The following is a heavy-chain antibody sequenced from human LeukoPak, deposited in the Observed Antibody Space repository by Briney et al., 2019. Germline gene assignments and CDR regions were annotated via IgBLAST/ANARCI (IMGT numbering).Heavy chain of an antibody. CDR1: GFMFSTYW. V-gene: IGHV3-7*01. CDR3: ARDPPGTAVAGYDY. CDR2: MNQEGSEK. D-gene: IGHD6-19*01. J-gene: IGHJ4*02. Sequence: GGSLRLSCAASGFMFSTYWMSWVRQAPGKGLEWVANMNQEGSEKYYVDSVEGRFTISRDNAKNSLFLQMHSLRAEDTAVYYCARDPPGTAVAGYDYWGQGTLVTVSS.